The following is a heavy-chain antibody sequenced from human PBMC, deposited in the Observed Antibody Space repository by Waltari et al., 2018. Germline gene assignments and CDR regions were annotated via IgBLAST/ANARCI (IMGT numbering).Heavy chain of an antibody. CDR2: IAYSGST. CDR3: ARSYDFWSGYPLHY. CDR1: GDSLSNYY. J-gene: IGHJ4*02. D-gene: IGHD3-3*01. V-gene: IGHV4-59*01. Sequence: QVQLQESGPGLVKPSETLFRICSVPGDSLSNYYWSWVRQPPGKGLEWIGYIAYSGSTRYNPSLKSRATISVDTSKKQFSLRLGSVTAADTAIYYCARSYDFWSGYPLHYWGQGTLVTVSS.